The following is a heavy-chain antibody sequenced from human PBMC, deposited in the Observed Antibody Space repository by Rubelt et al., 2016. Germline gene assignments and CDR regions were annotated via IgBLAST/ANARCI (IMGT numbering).Heavy chain of an antibody. J-gene: IGHJ4*02. V-gene: IGHV3-30*18. D-gene: IGHD1-26*01. CDR3: AKDLAGGATDY. Sequence: GFTFSSCHMHWVRQAPGKGLEWVALITYDGSKKYYADSVKGRFTISRDNSRNTLYLQMNSLRAEDTAVYHCAKDLAGGATDYWGQGTLVTVSS. CDR2: ITYDGSKK. CDR1: GFTFSSCH.